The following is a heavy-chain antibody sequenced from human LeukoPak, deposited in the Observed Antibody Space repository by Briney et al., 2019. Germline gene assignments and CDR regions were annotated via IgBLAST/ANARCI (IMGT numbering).Heavy chain of an antibody. V-gene: IGHV4-34*01. D-gene: IGHD3-10*01. CDR1: GGSFSGYY. J-gene: IGHJ4*02. CDR2: INHSGST. Sequence: SETLSLTCAVYGGSFSGYYWSWIRQPPGKGLEWIGEINHSGSTNYNPPLKSRVTISVDTSKNQFSLKLSSVTAADTAVYYCARGPSFHYYGSGSYGYWGQGTLVTVSS. CDR3: ARGPSFHYYGSGSYGY.